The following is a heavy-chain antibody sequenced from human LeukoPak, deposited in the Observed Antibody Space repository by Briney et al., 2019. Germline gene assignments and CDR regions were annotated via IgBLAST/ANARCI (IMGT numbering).Heavy chain of an antibody. CDR2: IYYSGST. V-gene: IGHV4-34*01. CDR3: ARDPYYYDSSGYYYNYYFDY. D-gene: IGHD3-22*01. J-gene: IGHJ4*02. Sequence: SETLSLTCAVYGGSFSGYYWGWIRQPPGKGLEWIGSIYYSGSTYYNPSLKSRVTISVGTSKNQFSLKLSSVTAADTAVYYCARDPYYYDSSGYYYNYYFDYWGQGTLVTVSS. CDR1: GGSFSGYY.